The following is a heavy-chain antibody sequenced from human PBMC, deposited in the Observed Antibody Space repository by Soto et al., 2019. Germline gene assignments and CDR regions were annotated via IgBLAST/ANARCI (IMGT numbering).Heavy chain of an antibody. J-gene: IGHJ6*02. CDR2: ISAYNGNT. CDR3: AREFVEGSSSSYPYYYYGLDV. D-gene: IGHD6-6*01. CDR1: GYTFTSYG. Sequence: GASVKVSCKASGYTFTSYGISWLRQAPGQGLEWMGWISAYNGNTNYAQKLQGRVTMTTDTSTSTAYMELRSLRSDDTAVYQCAREFVEGSSSSYPYYYYGLDVWGQGTTVTVSS. V-gene: IGHV1-18*04.